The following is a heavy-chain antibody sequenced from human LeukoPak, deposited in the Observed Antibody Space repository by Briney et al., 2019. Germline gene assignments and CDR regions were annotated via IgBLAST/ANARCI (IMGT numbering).Heavy chain of an antibody. CDR3: ARVRSSGWAGGFDAFDI. CDR2: ISYDGSNK. Sequence: PGGSLRLSCAASGFTFSSYGMHWVRQAPGKGLEWVAVISYDGSNKYYADSVKGRFTISRDNSKNTLYLQMNSLRAEDTAVYYCARVRSSGWAGGFDAFDIWGQGTMVTVSS. D-gene: IGHD6-19*01. CDR1: GFTFSSYG. V-gene: IGHV3-30*03. J-gene: IGHJ3*02.